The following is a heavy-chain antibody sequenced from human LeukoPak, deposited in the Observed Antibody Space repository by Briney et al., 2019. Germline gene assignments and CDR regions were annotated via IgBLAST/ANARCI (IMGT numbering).Heavy chain of an antibody. V-gene: IGHV4-38-2*02. Sequence: PSETLSLTYTVSGYSINSGYYGAWIRPPPGKGGEGIGSIYNSGKNYYNPSLNRPVTMPVDTSKNQFSLKLTSVTAADAAVYYCARDADSIHYFDYWGQGTLVTVSS. D-gene: IGHD3-22*01. CDR2: IYNSGKN. CDR3: ARDADSIHYFDY. J-gene: IGHJ4*02. CDR1: GYSINSGYY.